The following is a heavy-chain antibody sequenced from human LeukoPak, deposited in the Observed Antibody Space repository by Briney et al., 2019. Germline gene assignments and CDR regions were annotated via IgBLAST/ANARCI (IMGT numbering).Heavy chain of an antibody. J-gene: IGHJ4*02. CDR2: INSDGRST. V-gene: IGHV3-74*01. D-gene: IGHD6-19*01. CDR1: GFTFSSYW. Sequence: GGSLRLSCAASGFTFSSYWMHWVRQAPGQGLVWVSRINSDGRSTTYADSVKGRFTISRDNAKNTLYLQMNSLRAEDTAVYYCARARLAVAGTIDSWGQGTLVTVSS. CDR3: ARARLAVAGTIDS.